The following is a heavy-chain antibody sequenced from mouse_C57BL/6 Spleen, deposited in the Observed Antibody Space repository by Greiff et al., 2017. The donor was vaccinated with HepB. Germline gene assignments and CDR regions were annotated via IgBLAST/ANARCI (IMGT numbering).Heavy chain of an antibody. CDR2: IHPNSGST. J-gene: IGHJ4*01. CDR1: GYTFTSYW. Sequence: QVQLKQPGAELVKPGASVKLSCKASGYTFTSYWMHWVKQRPGQGLEWIGMIHPNSGSTNYNEKFKSKATLTVDKSSSTAYMQLSSLTSEDSAVYYCARRGLYGTVVATGMDYWGQGTSVTVSS. V-gene: IGHV1-64*01. D-gene: IGHD1-1*01. CDR3: ARRGLYGTVVATGMDY.